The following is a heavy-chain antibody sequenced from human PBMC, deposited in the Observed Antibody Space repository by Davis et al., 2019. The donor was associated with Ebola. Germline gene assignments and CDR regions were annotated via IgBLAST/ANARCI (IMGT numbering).Heavy chain of an antibody. J-gene: IGHJ4*02. CDR3: ARLGQQLLLGDWDY. CDR2: INPGGGST. CDR1: GYSFTRYY. V-gene: IGHV1-46*01. D-gene: IGHD1-26*01. Sequence: ASVKVSCKASGYSFTRYYIHWVRQAPGQGPEWMGIINPGGGSTTYAQKFQGRVTMTRDTSTSTVYMELNNLRSEETAMYYCARLGQQLLLGDWDYWGQGALVTVSS.